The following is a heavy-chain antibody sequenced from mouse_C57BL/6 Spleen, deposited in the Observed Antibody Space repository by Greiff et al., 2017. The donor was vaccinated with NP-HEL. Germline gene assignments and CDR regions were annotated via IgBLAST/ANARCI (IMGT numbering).Heavy chain of an antibody. V-gene: IGHV1-47*01. Sequence: QVQLKESGAELVKPGASVKLSCKASGYTFTTYSIEWMKQNPGKSLEWIGDFHPYNDDTKYNEKFKGKATLTVEKSSSTVYLELSRLTSDDSAVYDCENGGSLFGYWGQGTTLTVAS. CDR1: GYTFTTYS. CDR3: ENGGSLFGY. CDR2: FHPYNDDT. D-gene: IGHD6-1*01. J-gene: IGHJ2*01.